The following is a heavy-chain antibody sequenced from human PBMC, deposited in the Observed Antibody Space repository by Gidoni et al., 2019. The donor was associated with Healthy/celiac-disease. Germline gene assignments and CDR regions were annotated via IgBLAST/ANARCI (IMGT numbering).Heavy chain of an antibody. D-gene: IGHD6-6*01. CDR2: ISSSSSYT. J-gene: IGHJ6*03. V-gene: IGHV3-11*06. CDR3: ARDSTIAARSLVYYYMDV. CDR1: GFTFSDYY. Sequence: QVQLVESGGGLVKPGGSLRLSCAAYGFTFSDYYMSWIRQAPGKGLEWVSYISSSSSYTNYADSVKGRFTISRDNAKNSLYLQMNSLRAEDTAVYYCARDSTIAARSLVYYYMDVWGKGTTVTVSS.